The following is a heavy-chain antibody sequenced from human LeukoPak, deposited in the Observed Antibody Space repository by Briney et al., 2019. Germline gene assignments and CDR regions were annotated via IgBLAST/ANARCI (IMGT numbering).Heavy chain of an antibody. CDR2: ISDSGDIP. D-gene: IGHD5-12*01. CDR3: AKDRAGYSGARGFDY. CDR1: GFTFSSYA. V-gene: IGHV3-23*01. Sequence: GGSLRLSCAASGFTFSSYAMNWVRQAPGKGLEWVSRISDSGDIPYYADSVKGRFTISRDNSKNTLYLQMNSLRAEDTAVYSCAKDRAGYSGARGFDYWGQGTLVTVSS. J-gene: IGHJ4*02.